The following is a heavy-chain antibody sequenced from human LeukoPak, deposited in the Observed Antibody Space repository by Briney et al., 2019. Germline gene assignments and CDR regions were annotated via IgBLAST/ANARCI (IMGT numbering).Heavy chain of an antibody. CDR1: GYTFTGYY. CDR2: INPNSGGT. J-gene: IGHJ4*02. V-gene: IGHV1-2*02. D-gene: IGHD4-17*01. CDR3: ARDDVTTGGAIDY. Sequence: ASVKVSCKASGYTFTGYYMHWVRQAPGQGLEWMGWINPNSGGTNYAQKFQGRVTMTRDTSISTACMELSRLRSDDTAVYYCARDDVTTGGAIDYWGQGTLVTVSS.